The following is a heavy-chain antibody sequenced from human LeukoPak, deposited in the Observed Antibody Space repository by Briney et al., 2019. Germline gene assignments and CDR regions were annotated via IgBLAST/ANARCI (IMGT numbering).Heavy chain of an antibody. Sequence: PGGSLRLSCAASGFTFSNSWMSWVRQAPGKGLEWVAYIKKTGSETYYVDSVKGRFTISKDNAKNTVYLQMNSLRAEDTAVYYCVSFYETYWGRGTLVTVSS. CDR2: IKKTGSET. D-gene: IGHD2/OR15-2a*01. CDR1: GFTFSNSW. J-gene: IGHJ4*02. V-gene: IGHV3-7*01. CDR3: VSFYETY.